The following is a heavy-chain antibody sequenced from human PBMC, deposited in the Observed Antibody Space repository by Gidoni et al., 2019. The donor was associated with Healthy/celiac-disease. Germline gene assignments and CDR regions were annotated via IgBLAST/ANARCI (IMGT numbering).Heavy chain of an antibody. CDR1: GGSLSSSSYY. J-gene: IGHJ4*02. Sequence: QLQLQESGPGLVKPSETLSLTCTVSGGSLSSSSYYWGWIRQPPGKGLEWIGSIYYSGSTYYNPSLKSRVTISVDTSKNQFSLKLSSVTAADTAVYYCARDLYGSGSYYIDYWGQGTLVTVSS. D-gene: IGHD3-10*01. CDR3: ARDLYGSGSYYIDY. CDR2: IYYSGST. V-gene: IGHV4-39*07.